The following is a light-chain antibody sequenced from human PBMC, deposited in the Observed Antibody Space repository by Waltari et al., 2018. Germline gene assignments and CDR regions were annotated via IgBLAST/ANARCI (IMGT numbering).Light chain of an antibody. J-gene: IGLJ2*01. CDR2: GKN. Sequence: SSELTQDPAVSVALGQTVRITCQGDNLRTYYVSWFQPKPGQAPALVIYGKNNRPSGIPDRFSASSSGSTASLTIIGAQAEDEADYYCHSRDSSGDVLIGGGTKLTVL. CDR1: NLRTYY. CDR3: HSRDSSGDVL. V-gene: IGLV3-19*01.